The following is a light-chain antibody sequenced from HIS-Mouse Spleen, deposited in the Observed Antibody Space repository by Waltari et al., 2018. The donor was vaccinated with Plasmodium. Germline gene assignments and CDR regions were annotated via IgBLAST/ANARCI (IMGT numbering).Light chain of an antibody. J-gene: IGLJ3*02. V-gene: IGLV3-10*01. CDR2: EDS. Sequence: SYELTQPPSVSVSPGQTARITCSGDALPKKYAYWYQQKSGQAPVLVIDEDSKRPSGSPESFSGSSSGTMATLTISGAQVEDEADYYCYSTDSSGNHRVFGGGTKLTVL. CDR3: YSTDSSGNHRV. CDR1: ALPKKY.